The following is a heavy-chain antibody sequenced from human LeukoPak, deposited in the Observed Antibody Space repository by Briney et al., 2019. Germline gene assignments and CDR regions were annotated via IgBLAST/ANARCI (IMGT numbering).Heavy chain of an antibody. D-gene: IGHD6-19*01. CDR1: GFTFSSYS. J-gene: IGHJ6*03. V-gene: IGHV3-21*01. CDR2: ISSSSSYI. Sequence: GGSLRLSCAASGFTFSSYSMNWVRQAPGKGLEWVSSISSSSSYIYYADSVKGRFTISRDNAKNSLYLHMNSLRAEDTAVYYCAREEYSSGWYHYYYMDVWGKGTTVTVSS. CDR3: AREEYSSGWYHYYYMDV.